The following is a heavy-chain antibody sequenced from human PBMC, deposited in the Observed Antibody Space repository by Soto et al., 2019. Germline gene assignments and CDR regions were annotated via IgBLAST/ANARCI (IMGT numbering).Heavy chain of an antibody. CDR1: GGTFSSYA. CDR3: ARDRAGSSLNYYYYGMDV. V-gene: IGHV1-69*13. D-gene: IGHD6-6*01. CDR2: IIPIFGTA. Sequence: ASVKVSCKASGGTFSSYAISWVRQAPGQGLEWMGGIIPIFGTANYAQKFQGRVTITADESTSTAYMELSSLRSEDTAVYYCARDRAGSSLNYYYYGMDVWGQGTTVTVSS. J-gene: IGHJ6*02.